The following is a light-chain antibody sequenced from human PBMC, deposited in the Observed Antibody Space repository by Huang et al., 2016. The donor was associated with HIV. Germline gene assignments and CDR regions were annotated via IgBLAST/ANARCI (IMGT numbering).Light chain of an antibody. CDR3: MQGLRTPRT. CDR1: QSLLHSDGNNY. J-gene: IGKJ2*01. Sequence: DVVMTQSSLSLPVTPGEPASISCRSSQSLLHSDGNNYFDWYLQKPGQSPQLLIYLGSNLASGVPERFSGSGSGTDFTLKISRVEAEDVGVYYCMQGLRTPRTFGQGTRLEIK. CDR2: LGS. V-gene: IGKV2-28*01.